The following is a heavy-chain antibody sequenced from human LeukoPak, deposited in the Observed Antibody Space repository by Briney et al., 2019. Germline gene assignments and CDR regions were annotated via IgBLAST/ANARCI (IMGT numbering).Heavy chain of an antibody. J-gene: IGHJ4*02. D-gene: IGHD2-2*01. V-gene: IGHV3-21*01. CDR2: ISSSSSYI. CDR3: AREDYCSSTSCYDYFDY. CDR1: GFTFSSYS. Sequence: GGSLRLSCAASGFTFSSYSMNWVRQAPGKGLEWVSSISSSSSYIYYADSVKGRFTISRDNAKNSLYLQMNSLRAEDTAVYYCAREDYCSSTSCYDYFDYWGQGTLVTVSS.